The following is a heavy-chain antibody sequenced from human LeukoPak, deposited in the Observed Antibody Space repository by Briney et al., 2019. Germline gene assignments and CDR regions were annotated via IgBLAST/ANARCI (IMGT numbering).Heavy chain of an antibody. CDR3: ARRGVAVAGAFDY. J-gene: IGHJ4*02. CDR2: IYYSGST. CDR1: GGSISSYY. V-gene: IGHV4-59*01. Sequence: TSETLSLTCTVSGGSISSYYWSWIRQPPGKGLEWIGYIYYSGSTNYNPSLKSRVTISVDTSKNQFSLKLSSVTAADTAVYYCARRGVAVAGAFDYWGQGTLVTVSS. D-gene: IGHD6-19*01.